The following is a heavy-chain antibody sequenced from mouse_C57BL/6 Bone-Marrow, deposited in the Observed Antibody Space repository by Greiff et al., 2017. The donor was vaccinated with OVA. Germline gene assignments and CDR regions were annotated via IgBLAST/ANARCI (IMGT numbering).Heavy chain of an antibody. D-gene: IGHD4-1*01. V-gene: IGHV1-7*01. Sequence: QVQLQQSGAELAKPGASVKLSCKASGYTFTSYWMHWVKQRPGQGLEWIGYINPSSGYTKYNQKFKGKATLTADKSSSTAYMQLSSLTYEDSAVYYCARHLGHFDYWGQGTTLTVSS. J-gene: IGHJ2*01. CDR3: ARHLGHFDY. CDR1: GYTFTSYW. CDR2: INPSSGYT.